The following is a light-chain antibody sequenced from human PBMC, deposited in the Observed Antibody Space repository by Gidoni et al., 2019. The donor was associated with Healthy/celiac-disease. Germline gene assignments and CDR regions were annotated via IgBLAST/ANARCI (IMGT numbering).Light chain of an antibody. V-gene: IGKV3-11*01. J-gene: IGKJ1*01. CDR3: QQRSNWPPT. CDR2: DAS. CDR1: QSVSSY. Sequence: EIVLTQSPATLSLSPGERATLSCRASQSVSSYLAWYQQKPGQAPRLLIYDASNRATGIPARFSCSGSGTDFTLTISSLEPEDFAVYYCQQRSNWPPTFXXXTKVEIK.